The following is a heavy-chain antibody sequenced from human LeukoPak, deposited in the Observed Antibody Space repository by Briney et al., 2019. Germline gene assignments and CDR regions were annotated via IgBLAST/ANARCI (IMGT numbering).Heavy chain of an antibody. CDR1: GNTFTTYG. V-gene: IGHV1-18*01. Sequence: ASVKVSCKASGNTFTTYGISWVRQAPGQGLEWMGWISTYSGNTNLAQNLQGRVTMTTDTSTSTAYMELRSLRSDDTAVYYCARANGDYPDWGQGTLVIVSS. D-gene: IGHD4-17*01. CDR2: ISTYSGNT. J-gene: IGHJ4*02. CDR3: ARANGDYPD.